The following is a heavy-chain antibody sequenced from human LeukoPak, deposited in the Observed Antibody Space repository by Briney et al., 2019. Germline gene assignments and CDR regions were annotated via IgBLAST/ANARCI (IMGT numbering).Heavy chain of an antibody. V-gene: IGHV3-20*04. J-gene: IGHJ5*02. CDR2: INWSGAGT. Sequence: PGGSLRLSCAASGFTFDDHAMSWVRQAPGKGLEWVSNINWSGAGTDYADSVKGRFSVSRDNAKNSLYLQMSSLRAEDTALYYCARGYCGGDCYFDRWGQGTLVTVSS. CDR1: GFTFDDHA. CDR3: ARGYCGGDCYFDR. D-gene: IGHD2-21*02.